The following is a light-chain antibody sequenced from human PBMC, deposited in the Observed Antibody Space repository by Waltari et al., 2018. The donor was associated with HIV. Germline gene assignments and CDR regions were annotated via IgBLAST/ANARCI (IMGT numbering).Light chain of an antibody. Sequence: QSVLTHPPPAPGTPGQRVTITFSGRTPRIHINNVNWYQHRPGTAPKLLIYNNNQRPSGVPDRFSGSKSGTSASLAISGLQSEDEADYFCAAWDDRLSVVFGGGTKLTVL. CDR2: NNN. CDR3: AAWDDRLSVV. CDR1: TPRIHINN. V-gene: IGLV1-44*01. J-gene: IGLJ3*02.